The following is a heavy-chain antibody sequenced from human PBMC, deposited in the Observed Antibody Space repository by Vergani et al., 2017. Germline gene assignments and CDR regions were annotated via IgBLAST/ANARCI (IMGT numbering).Heavy chain of an antibody. D-gene: IGHD5-12*01. CDR1: GFTFSSYA. J-gene: IGHJ6*03. CDR2: ISYDGSNK. CDR3: ARVAIVATEGYYYYYMDV. V-gene: IGHV3-30-3*01. Sequence: QVQLVESGGGVVQPGRSLRLSCAASGFTFSSYAMHWVRQAPGKGLEWVAVISYDGSNKYYADSVKGRFPISRDNSKNTLYLQMNSLRAEDTAVYYCARVAIVATEGYYYYYMDVWGKGTTVTVSS.